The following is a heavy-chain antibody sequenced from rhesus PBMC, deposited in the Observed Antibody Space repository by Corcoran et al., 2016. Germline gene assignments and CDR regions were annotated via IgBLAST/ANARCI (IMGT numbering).Heavy chain of an antibody. Sequence: QLQLQESGPGLVKPSETLSLTCTVSGGSIGSNYWSWIRQPPGKGLEWIGRISGSGGSTDYNPSLKSRVSSSRDTSKNQFSLNLSCVTAAETAIYYGARDPWGDRLDYGGQGVLVTVSS. V-gene: IGHV4-173*01. J-gene: IGHJ4*01. D-gene: IGHD3-34*01. CDR3: ARDPWGDRLDY. CDR2: ISGSGGST. CDR1: GGSIGSNY.